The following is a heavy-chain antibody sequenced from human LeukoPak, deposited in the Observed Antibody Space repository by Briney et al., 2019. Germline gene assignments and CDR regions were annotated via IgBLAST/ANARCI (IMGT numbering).Heavy chain of an antibody. CDR3: ARSGSTSWNDAFDI. J-gene: IGHJ3*02. D-gene: IGHD2-2*01. CDR1: GGSFSGYY. CDR2: INHSGST. Sequence: SETLSLTCAVYGGSFSGYYWSWIRQPPGKGLEWIGEINHSGSTNYNPSLKSRVTISVDTSKNQFSLKLSSVTAEDTAVYYCARSGSTSWNDAFDIWGQGAMVTVS. V-gene: IGHV4-34*01.